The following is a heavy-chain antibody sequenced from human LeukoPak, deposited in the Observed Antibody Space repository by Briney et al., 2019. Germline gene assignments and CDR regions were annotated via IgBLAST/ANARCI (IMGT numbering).Heavy chain of an antibody. CDR1: GFTFSSYS. Sequence: GGSLRLSCAASGFTFSSYSMSWVRQAPGKGLEWVSSISSRSSYIYYADSVKGRFIISRDNAKNSLYLQMNSLRDEDTAVYYCARGLGIAVAGTIFQHWGQGTLVTVSS. V-gene: IGHV3-21*01. CDR3: ARGLGIAVAGTIFQH. CDR2: ISSRSSYI. J-gene: IGHJ1*01. D-gene: IGHD6-19*01.